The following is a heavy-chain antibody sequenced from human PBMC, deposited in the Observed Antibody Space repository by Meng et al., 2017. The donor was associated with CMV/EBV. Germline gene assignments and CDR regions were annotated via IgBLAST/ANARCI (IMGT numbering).Heavy chain of an antibody. CDR2: INHSGSI. CDR3: VRGKGDRVRYFDL. CDR1: GGSFSGYY. V-gene: IGHV4-34*01. J-gene: IGHJ2*01. Sequence: TCAVYGGSFSGYYWSWIRQPPGKGLEWIGEINHSGSINYNPSLKSRVTISVDTSKNQFSLKLSSVTAADTAVYYCVRGKGDRVRYFDLWGRGTLVTVSS. D-gene: IGHD3-16*01.